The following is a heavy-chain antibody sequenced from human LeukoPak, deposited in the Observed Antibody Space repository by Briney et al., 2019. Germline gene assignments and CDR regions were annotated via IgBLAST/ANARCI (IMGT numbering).Heavy chain of an antibody. D-gene: IGHD3-10*01. CDR1: GFTFSNYA. Sequence: GGSLRLSCAASGFTFSNYAMSWVRQAPGKGLEWVSAISGSGSTYHADSVKGRFTISRDIFKNTLYLQMNSLRAEDTAVYYCVHGGLYYLDYWGQGTLVTVSS. CDR2: ISGSGST. J-gene: IGHJ4*02. CDR3: VHGGLYYLDY. V-gene: IGHV3-23*01.